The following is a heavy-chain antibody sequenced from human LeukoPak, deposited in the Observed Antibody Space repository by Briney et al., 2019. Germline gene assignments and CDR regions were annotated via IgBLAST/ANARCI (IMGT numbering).Heavy chain of an antibody. CDR2: ISWSSGII. J-gene: IGHJ3*02. Sequence: PGGSLRLSCAASGFTFDDHGMHWVRQAPGKGLEWVSGISWSSGIIGYADSVKGRFTISRDNAKNSLYLQMDSLRAEDTALYYCAKDTGRPTAAITMEDNAFDIWGQGTMVTVSS. CDR1: GFTFDDHG. D-gene: IGHD5-12*01. CDR3: AKDTGRPTAAITMEDNAFDI. V-gene: IGHV3-9*01.